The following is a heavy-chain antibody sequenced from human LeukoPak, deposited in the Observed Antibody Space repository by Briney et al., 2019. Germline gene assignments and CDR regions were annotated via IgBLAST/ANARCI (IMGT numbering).Heavy chain of an antibody. D-gene: IGHD3-22*01. Sequence: SETLSLTCTVSGDSISSSPYYWGWIRQPPGKGLEWIGYIYYSGSTNYNPSLKSRVTISVDTSKNQFSLRLSSVTAADTAVYYCARVTGYIVEDYFDYWGQGTLVTVSS. J-gene: IGHJ4*02. V-gene: IGHV4-61*05. CDR3: ARVTGYIVEDYFDY. CDR1: GDSISSSPYY. CDR2: IYYSGST.